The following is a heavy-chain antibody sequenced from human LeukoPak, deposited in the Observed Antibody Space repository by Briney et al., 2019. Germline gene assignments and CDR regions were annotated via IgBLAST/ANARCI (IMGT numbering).Heavy chain of an antibody. CDR1: GGSISSGSYY. D-gene: IGHD3-22*01. CDR3: ARGGEGGYGMDV. CDR2: IYTSGST. V-gene: IGHV4-61*02. J-gene: IGHJ6*02. Sequence: SQTLSLTCTVSGGSISSGSYYWSWIRQPAGKGLEWIGRIYTSGSTNYNPSLKSRVTISVDTSKNQFSLKLSSVTAADTAVYYCARGGEGGYGMDVWGQGTTVTVSS.